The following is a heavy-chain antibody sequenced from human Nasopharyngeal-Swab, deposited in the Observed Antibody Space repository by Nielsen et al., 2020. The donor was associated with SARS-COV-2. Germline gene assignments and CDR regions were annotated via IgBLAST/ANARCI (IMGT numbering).Heavy chain of an antibody. J-gene: IGHJ4*02. CDR1: GASMSSYY. D-gene: IGHD3-22*01. V-gene: IGHV4-59*01. Sequence: SETLSLTCTVSGASMSSYYWSWIRQPPGKGLEWIGYIYYSGSTNYNPSLKSRVTISVDTSKNQFSLKLSSVTAADTAVYYCARTAPTYYYDSSGYWFDYWGQGTLVTVSS. CDR2: IYYSGST. CDR3: ARTAPTYYYDSSGYWFDY.